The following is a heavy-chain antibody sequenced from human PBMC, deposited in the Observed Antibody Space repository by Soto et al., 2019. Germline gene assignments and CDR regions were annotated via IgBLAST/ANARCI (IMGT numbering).Heavy chain of an antibody. V-gene: IGHV1-8*01. CDR3: ARGIWVRGIIGFNWFDP. CDR1: GYTFTSYD. D-gene: IGHD3-10*01. Sequence: ASVKVSCKASGYTFTSYDINWVRQATGQGLEWMGWMNPNSGNTGYAQKFQGRVTMTRNTSISTAYMELSSLRSEDTAVYYCARGIWVRGIIGFNWFDPWGQGTLVTVSS. J-gene: IGHJ5*02. CDR2: MNPNSGNT.